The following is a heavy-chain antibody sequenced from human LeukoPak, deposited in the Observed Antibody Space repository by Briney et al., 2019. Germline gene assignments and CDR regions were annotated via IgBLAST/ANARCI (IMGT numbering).Heavy chain of an antibody. D-gene: IGHD3-10*01. Sequence: GGSLRLSCAASGFTFSRYGMHWVRQAPGKGLEWVAVISSGGSNKNYEDSVKGRCSISRDNSKNTLYLQMNSLRAEDTAIYYCAKEDYYGSGSYLGYWGQGTLVTVSS. CDR2: ISSGGSNK. CDR3: AKEDYYGSGSYLGY. V-gene: IGHV3-30*18. CDR1: GFTFSRYG. J-gene: IGHJ4*02.